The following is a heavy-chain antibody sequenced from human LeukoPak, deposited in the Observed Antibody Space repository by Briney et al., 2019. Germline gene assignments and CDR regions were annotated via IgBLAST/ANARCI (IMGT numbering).Heavy chain of an antibody. CDR2: ISYDGSNK. J-gene: IGHJ4*02. CDR1: GFTFSSYA. Sequence: GRSLRLSCPASGFTFSSYAMHWVRQAPGKGLEWVAVISYDGSNKYYADSVKGRFTISRDNAKNSLYLQMNSLRAEDTAVYYCARDSHIRYFEPTLDYWGQGTLVTVSS. CDR3: ARDSHIRYFEPTLDY. D-gene: IGHD3-9*01. V-gene: IGHV3-30-3*01.